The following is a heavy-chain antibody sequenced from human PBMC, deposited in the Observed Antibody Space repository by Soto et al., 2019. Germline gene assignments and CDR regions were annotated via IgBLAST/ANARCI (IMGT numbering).Heavy chain of an antibody. V-gene: IGHV3-33*01. CDR2: IWHDGSNK. CDR1: GFTFSSYG. Sequence: QVQLVESGGGVVQPGRSLRLSCAASGFTFSSYGMHWVRQAPGKGLEWVAVIWHDGSNKYYADAVKGRFTISRDNAKNTLYLQMNSLRAEDTAVYYCARDMGFTVTIDYWGQGTLVTVSS. J-gene: IGHJ4*02. CDR3: ARDMGFTVTIDY. D-gene: IGHD4-17*01.